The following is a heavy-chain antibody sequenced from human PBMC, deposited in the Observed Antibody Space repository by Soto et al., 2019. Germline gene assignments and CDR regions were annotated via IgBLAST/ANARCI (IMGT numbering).Heavy chain of an antibody. Sequence: ASVKVSCKASGYAFTSYGISWVRQAPGQGLEWMGWISAYNGNTNYAQKLQGRVTMTTDTSTSTAYMELRSLRSDDTAVYYCARAQDIVEGPAHDYWGQGTLVTVSS. CDR3: ARAQDIVEGPAHDY. CDR1: GYAFTSYG. CDR2: ISAYNGNT. V-gene: IGHV1-18*01. J-gene: IGHJ4*02. D-gene: IGHD2-2*01.